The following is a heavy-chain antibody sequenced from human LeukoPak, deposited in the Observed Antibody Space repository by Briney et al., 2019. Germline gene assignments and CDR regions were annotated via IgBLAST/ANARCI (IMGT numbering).Heavy chain of an antibody. CDR1: GYTFTSYY. J-gene: IGHJ6*03. V-gene: IGHV1-46*01. Sequence: ASVKVSCKASGYTFTSYYMHWVRQAPGQGLEWMGIINPSGGSTSYAQKFQGRVTMTRDTSTSTVYMELSSLRSEDTAVYYCARAATVVNDYYYMDVWGKGTTVTISS. D-gene: IGHD4-23*01. CDR3: ARAATVVNDYYYMDV. CDR2: INPSGGST.